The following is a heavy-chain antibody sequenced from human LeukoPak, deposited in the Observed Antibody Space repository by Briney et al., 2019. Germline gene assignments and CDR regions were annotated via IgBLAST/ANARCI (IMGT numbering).Heavy chain of an antibody. CDR1: GLIFSSSW. Sequence: GGSLRLSCVDSGLIFSSSWMHWVRQPPGKGLEWVANIKQDGSKKYHVDSVKGRFTISRDNAKNSLYLQMNSLRVEDTAIYYCLRSMAVWGQGTAVTVSS. CDR2: IKQDGSKK. V-gene: IGHV3-7*03. J-gene: IGHJ6*02. CDR3: LRSMAV.